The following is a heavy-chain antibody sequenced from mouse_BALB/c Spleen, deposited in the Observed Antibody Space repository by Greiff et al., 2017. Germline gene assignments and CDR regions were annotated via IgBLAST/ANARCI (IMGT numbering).Heavy chain of an antibody. D-gene: IGHD1-1*01. V-gene: IGHV1-7*01. CDR3: ARAITTGFDY. J-gene: IGHJ2*01. CDR2: INPSTGYT. Sequence: QVHVKQSGAELAKPGASVKMSCKASGYTFTSYWMHWVKQRPGQGLEWIGYINPSTGYTEYNQKFKDKATLTADKSSSTAYMQLSNLTSEDSAVYYCARAITTGFDYWGQGTTLTVSS. CDR1: GYTFTSYW.